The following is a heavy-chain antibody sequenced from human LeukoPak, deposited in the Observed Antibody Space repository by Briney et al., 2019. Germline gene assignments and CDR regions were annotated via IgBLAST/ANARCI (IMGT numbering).Heavy chain of an antibody. Sequence: SETLSLTCAVYGGSFSGYYWSWIRQPPGKGLEWIGEINHIGSTNYNPSLKSRVTISVDTSKNQFSLKLSSVAAAYTAVYYCARGLCSGGSCYHAAGYYGMDVWGQGTTVTVSS. J-gene: IGHJ6*02. V-gene: IGHV4-34*01. CDR1: GGSFSGYY. D-gene: IGHD2-15*01. CDR3: ARGLCSGGSCYHAAGYYGMDV. CDR2: INHIGST.